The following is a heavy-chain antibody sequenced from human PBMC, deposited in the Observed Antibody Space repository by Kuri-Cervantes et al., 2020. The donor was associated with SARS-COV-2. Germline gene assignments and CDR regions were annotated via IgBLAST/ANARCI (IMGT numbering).Heavy chain of an antibody. D-gene: IGHD2-21*01. J-gene: IGHJ4*02. CDR1: GGSFSGYY. CDR2: INHSGST. CDR3: ARGWLFGY. Sequence: ESLKISCAVYGGSFSGYYWSWIRQPPGKGLGWIGEINHSGSTNYNPSLKSRVTISVDTSKNQFSLKLSSVTAADTAVYYCARGWLFGYWGQGTLVTVSS. V-gene: IGHV4-34*01.